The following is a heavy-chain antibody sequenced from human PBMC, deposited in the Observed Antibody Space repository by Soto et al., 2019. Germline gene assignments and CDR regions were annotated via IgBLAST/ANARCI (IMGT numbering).Heavy chain of an antibody. CDR1: GGSIYTYY. D-gene: IGHD6-13*01. CDR3: ARYRREAVAGYTLDS. V-gene: IGHV4-59*01. J-gene: IGHJ5*02. CDR2: ISDGGST. Sequence: SETLSLTCNVSGGSIYTYYWNWIRQSPGKGLEWIGYISDGGSTNYNPSLKSRVTISADTSKSQFSLKVNSMTAADTAVYYCARYRREAVAGYTLDSWGQGILVTVSS.